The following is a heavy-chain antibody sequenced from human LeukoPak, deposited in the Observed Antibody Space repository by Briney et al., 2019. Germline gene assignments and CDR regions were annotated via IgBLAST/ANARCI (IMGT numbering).Heavy chain of an antibody. CDR1: GGTFISYA. Sequence: ASVKVSCKASGGTFISYAISWVRQAPGQGLEWMGGIIPIFGTANYAQKFQGRVTITADESTSTAYMELSSLRSEDTAVYYCAKRMAAAGEPFDYWGQGTLVTVSS. V-gene: IGHV1-69*13. CDR3: AKRMAAAGEPFDY. J-gene: IGHJ4*02. D-gene: IGHD6-13*01. CDR2: IIPIFGTA.